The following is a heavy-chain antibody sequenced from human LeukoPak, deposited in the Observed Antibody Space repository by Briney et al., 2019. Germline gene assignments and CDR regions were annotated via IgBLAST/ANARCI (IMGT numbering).Heavy chain of an antibody. CDR2: INPNSGGT. CDR1: GYTFTGYY. Sequence: GASVKVSCKASGYTFTGYYMQWVRQAPGQGLEWMGWINPNSGGTNYAQKFQGRVTMTRDTSISTAYMELSRLRSDDTAVYYCARPRFWFGELLEAFDIWGQGTMVTVSS. J-gene: IGHJ3*02. CDR3: ARPRFWFGELLEAFDI. D-gene: IGHD3-10*01. V-gene: IGHV1-2*02.